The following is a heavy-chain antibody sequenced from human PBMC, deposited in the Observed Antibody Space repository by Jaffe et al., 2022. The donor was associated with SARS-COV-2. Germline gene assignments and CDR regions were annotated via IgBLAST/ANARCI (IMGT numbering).Heavy chain of an antibody. Sequence: QVQLVQSGGGLVKPGGSLRLSCAASGFTFTEHYMSWIRQVPGKGLEWVSYISGRSRYTNYADFAKGRFTISRDNAKNSVYLQINNLRPDDTAVYYCARDVSDYQYHGLDVWGQGTTVTVSS. CDR2: ISGRSRYT. D-gene: IGHD3-10*01. J-gene: IGHJ6*02. CDR1: GFTFTEHY. CDR3: ARDVSDYQYHGLDV. V-gene: IGHV3-11*06.